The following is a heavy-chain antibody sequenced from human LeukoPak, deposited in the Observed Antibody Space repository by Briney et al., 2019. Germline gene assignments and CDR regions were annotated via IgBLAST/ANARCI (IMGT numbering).Heavy chain of an antibody. Sequence: TGGSLRLSCAASGFTFSSYAMHWVRQAPGKGLEWVAVISYDGSNKYYADSVKGRFTISRDNSKNTLYLQMNSLRAEDTAVYYCARDGYRYWYYSDYWGQGTLVTVSS. CDR3: ARDGYRYWYYSDY. CDR1: GFTFSSYA. J-gene: IGHJ4*02. CDR2: ISYDGSNK. V-gene: IGHV3-30-3*01. D-gene: IGHD2-8*02.